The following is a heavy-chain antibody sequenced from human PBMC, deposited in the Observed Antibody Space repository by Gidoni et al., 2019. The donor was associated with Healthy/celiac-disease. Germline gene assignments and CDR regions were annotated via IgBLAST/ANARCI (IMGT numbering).Heavy chain of an antibody. CDR1: GYTFTSYG. V-gene: IGHV1-18*01. CDR2: ISAYHGNP. CDR3: ARGWELLPIDY. J-gene: IGHJ4*02. Sequence: QVQLVQSGEEVKKPGASVKGSCKASGYTFTSYGINWVRQAPGQGLEWMGWISAYHGNPTSAQQLQGRVTMTTDTSTSTAYMELRSLRSDDTAVYYCARGWELLPIDYWGQGTLVTVSS. D-gene: IGHD1-26*01.